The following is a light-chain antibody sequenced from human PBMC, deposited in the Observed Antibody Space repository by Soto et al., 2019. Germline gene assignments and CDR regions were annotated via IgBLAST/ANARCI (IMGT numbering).Light chain of an antibody. J-gene: IGKJ1*01. CDR2: SSS. CDR3: KQRYNTLRT. V-gene: IGKV1-39*01. CDR1: QSISNF. Sequence: DIVMTPSPSSQSASVVDRLTITCRASQSISNFLNWYQQRPGQAPKLLISSSSNVQSGVPSRFSGRGSGTDFTLTISGLQPEDAASYCCKQRYNTLRTLGQGTKVDI.